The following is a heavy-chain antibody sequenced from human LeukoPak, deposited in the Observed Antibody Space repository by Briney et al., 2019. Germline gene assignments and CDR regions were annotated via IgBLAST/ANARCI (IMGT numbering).Heavy chain of an antibody. D-gene: IGHD3-22*01. Sequence: GGSLRLSCAASGFTFSNAWMSWVRQAPGKGLEWVGRIKSKTDGGTTDYAAPVKGRFTISRDDSKNTLYLQMNSLKTEDTAVYYCTTAVDSSGYFHDAFDIWGQGTMVTVSS. CDR1: GFTFSNAW. V-gene: IGHV3-15*01. CDR3: TTAVDSSGYFHDAFDI. J-gene: IGHJ3*02. CDR2: IKSKTDGGTT.